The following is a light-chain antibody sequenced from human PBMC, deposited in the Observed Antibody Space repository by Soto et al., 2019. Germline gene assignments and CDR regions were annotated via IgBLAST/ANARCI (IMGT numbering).Light chain of an antibody. CDR3: SAYTVSRTYV. CDR1: SSDVGAYNF. J-gene: IGLJ1*01. CDR2: NVY. Sequence: QSAGTQPAWVSVSPGQSITISCTGTSSDVGAYNFVSWHQQHPGKAPKLMIYNVYDRPSGISYRFSGSKSGNTASLTISGLQGEDEADYYCSAYTVSRTYVFGTGTKVTVL. V-gene: IGLV2-14*03.